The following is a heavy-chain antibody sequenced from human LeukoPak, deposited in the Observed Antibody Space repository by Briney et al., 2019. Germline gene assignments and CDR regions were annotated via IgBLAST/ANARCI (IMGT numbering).Heavy chain of an antibody. D-gene: IGHD1-26*01. Sequence: GGSLRLSCAASGFTFSSYSMNWVRQAPGKGLEWVSYISSSGSTIYYADSVKGRFTISRDNAKNSLYLQMNSLRAEDTAVYYCARDLSVRRELTFDYWGQGTLVTVSS. J-gene: IGHJ4*02. CDR3: ARDLSVRRELTFDY. V-gene: IGHV3-48*04. CDR2: ISSSGSTI. CDR1: GFTFSSYS.